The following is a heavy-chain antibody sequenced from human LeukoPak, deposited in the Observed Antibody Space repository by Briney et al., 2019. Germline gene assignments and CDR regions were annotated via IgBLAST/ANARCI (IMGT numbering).Heavy chain of an antibody. CDR3: VPLDYGDYGLTNY. J-gene: IGHJ4*02. CDR2: INPSGGST. V-gene: IGHV1-46*01. CDR1: GYTFTSYY. Sequence: ASVKVSCKASGYTFTSYYMHWVRQAPGQGLEWMGIINPSGGSTSYAQKFQGRVTTTRDTSTSTVYMELSSLRSEDTAVYYCVPLDYGDYGLTNYWGQGTLVTVSS. D-gene: IGHD4-17*01.